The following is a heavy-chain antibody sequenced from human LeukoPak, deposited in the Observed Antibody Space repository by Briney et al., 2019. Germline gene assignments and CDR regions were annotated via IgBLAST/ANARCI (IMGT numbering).Heavy chain of an antibody. CDR1: GGTFSSYA. J-gene: IGHJ5*02. Sequence: ASVKVSCKASGGTFSSYAISWVRQAPGQGLEWMGGIIPIFGTANYAQKFQGRVTITTDESTSTAYMELSSLRSEDTAVYYCATLYCSSTSCYDNWFDPWGQGTLVTVSS. CDR3: ATLYCSSTSCYDNWFDP. D-gene: IGHD2-2*01. CDR2: IIPIFGTA. V-gene: IGHV1-69*05.